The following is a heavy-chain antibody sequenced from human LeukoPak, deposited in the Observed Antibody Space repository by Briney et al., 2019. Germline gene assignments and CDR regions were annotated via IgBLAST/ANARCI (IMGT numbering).Heavy chain of an antibody. CDR1: GGSFSGYY. V-gene: IGHV4-34*01. D-gene: IGHD3-10*01. Sequence: SETLSLTCAVYGGSFSGYYWSWIRQPPGKGLEWIGEINHSGSTNYNPSLESRVTISVDTSKNQFSLKLSSVTAADTAVYYCARGVGTPPFVPLDPMVRGVTPFDYWGQGTLVTVSS. CDR3: ARGVGTPPFVPLDPMVRGVTPFDY. J-gene: IGHJ4*02. CDR2: INHSGST.